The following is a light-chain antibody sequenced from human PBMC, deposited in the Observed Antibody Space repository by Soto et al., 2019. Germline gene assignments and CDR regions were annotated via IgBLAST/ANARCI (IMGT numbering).Light chain of an antibody. V-gene: IGKV3-20*01. CDR2: AAS. J-gene: IGKJ2*01. CDR1: QSVNSRF. Sequence: EIVLTQSPGTLSLSPGESATLSCRASQSVNSRFLAWYQHKPGQAPRLLIYAASTRASGIPDRFSGSTSGTEFTLTISRLEPEDFAVYYCQRYCDSPPNTFGQGTKLEIK. CDR3: QRYCDSPPNT.